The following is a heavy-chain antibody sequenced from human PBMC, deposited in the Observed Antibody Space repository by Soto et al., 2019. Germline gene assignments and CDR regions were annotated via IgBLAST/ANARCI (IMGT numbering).Heavy chain of an antibody. CDR3: TKDGRFDSDGSLYYYYYGMDV. V-gene: IGHV3-30*18. J-gene: IGHJ6*02. Sequence: SGGSLRLSCAASGFTFNNYGMNWVRQAPGKGLEWVAIISNDGSNKYYIESVRGRFTISRDNSKNMPCLQMNSLRVEDTAVYFCTKDGRFDSDGSLYYYYYGMDVWGQGTTVTVSS. CDR2: ISNDGSNK. CDR1: GFTFNNYG. D-gene: IGHD2-15*01.